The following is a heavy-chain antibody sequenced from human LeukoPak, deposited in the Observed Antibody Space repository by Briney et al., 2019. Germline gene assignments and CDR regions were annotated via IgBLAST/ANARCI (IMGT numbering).Heavy chain of an antibody. D-gene: IGHD1-26*01. V-gene: IGHV3-33*01. Sequence: GGSLRLSCAASGFTFSSYGMHWVRQAPGKGLEWVAVIWYDGSNKYYADSVKGRFTISRDNPKNTLCLQMNSLRAEDTAVYYCARAQYYDYYYYGMDVWGQGTTVTVSS. CDR1: GFTFSSYG. J-gene: IGHJ6*02. CDR3: ARAQYYDYYYYGMDV. CDR2: IWYDGSNK.